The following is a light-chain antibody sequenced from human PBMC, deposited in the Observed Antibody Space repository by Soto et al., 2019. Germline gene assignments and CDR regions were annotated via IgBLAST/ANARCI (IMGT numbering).Light chain of an antibody. Sequence: QSALTQPASVSGSPGQSITISCTGSSNDIGAYKYVSWYQQHPGKSPKLMIYHVTYRPSGVSNRYSGSKSGNSASLTISGLQADDEADYYCCSLTTSHTYVFGSGTKVTVL. J-gene: IGLJ1*01. CDR1: SNDIGAYKY. CDR3: CSLTTSHTYV. CDR2: HVT. V-gene: IGLV2-14*03.